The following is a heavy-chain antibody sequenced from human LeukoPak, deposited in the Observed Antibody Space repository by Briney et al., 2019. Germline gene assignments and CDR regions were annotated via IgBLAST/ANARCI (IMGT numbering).Heavy chain of an antibody. D-gene: IGHD1-26*01. Sequence: PGGSLRLSCAASGFTFSSYAMSWVRQAPGKGLEWVSAIRGSGGSTYYADSVKGRFTISRDNSKNTLYLQMNSLRAEDTAVYYCAKAPYSGSFLSQSFDYWGQGTLVTVSS. V-gene: IGHV3-23*01. J-gene: IGHJ4*02. CDR3: AKAPYSGSFLSQSFDY. CDR2: IRGSGGST. CDR1: GFTFSSYA.